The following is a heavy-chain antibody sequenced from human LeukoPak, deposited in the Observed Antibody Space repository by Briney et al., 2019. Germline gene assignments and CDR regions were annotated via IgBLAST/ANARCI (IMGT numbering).Heavy chain of an antibody. J-gene: IGHJ4*02. CDR1: GFTLTNYA. V-gene: IGHV3-30*15. CDR2: TTYDGNKK. CDR3: ARSSYDYGGIEGPFDY. D-gene: IGHD4-23*01. Sequence: GRSLRLSCAASGFTLTNYAMHWVRQAPGLGLEWVAVTTYDGNKKYYADSVKGRFTISRDSSKNTLYLQMSSLRAEDTAVYYCARSSYDYGGIEGPFDYWGQGTLVTVSS.